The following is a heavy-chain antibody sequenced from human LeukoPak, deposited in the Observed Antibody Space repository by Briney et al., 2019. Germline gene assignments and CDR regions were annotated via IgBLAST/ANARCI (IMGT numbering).Heavy chain of an antibody. D-gene: IGHD3-22*01. CDR3: VPTDSSGLD. CDR2: TNTDGSST. Sequence: GGSLRLSCEASGFTFSHYWMHWVRHAPGKGLVWVSRTNTDGSSTSYVDSVKGRFTTSRDNANNTMYLQMNSLRAEDTAMYYCVPTDSSGLDWGQGTLVTVSS. V-gene: IGHV3-74*01. J-gene: IGHJ4*02. CDR1: GFTFSHYW.